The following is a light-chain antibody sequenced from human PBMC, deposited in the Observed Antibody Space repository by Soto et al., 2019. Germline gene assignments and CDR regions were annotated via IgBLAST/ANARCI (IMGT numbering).Light chain of an antibody. V-gene: IGKV2-24*01. Sequence: DIVMTQTPLSSPVTLGQPASISCRSSQSLVHKDGNTYLSWLQQRPGQPPRLLFYKVSNRFSGVPDRFSGGGAGTDFTLKITRVEAEDAGVYYCMQATQFPYTFGQGTKLEIK. J-gene: IGKJ2*01. CDR2: KVS. CDR1: QSLVHKDGNTY. CDR3: MQATQFPYT.